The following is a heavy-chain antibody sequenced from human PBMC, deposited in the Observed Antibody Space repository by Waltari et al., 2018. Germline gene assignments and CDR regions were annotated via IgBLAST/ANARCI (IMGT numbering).Heavy chain of an antibody. V-gene: IGHV4-38-2*01. D-gene: IGHD3-10*01. CDR2: IYHSGST. CDR1: GYSISSGYY. Sequence: QVQLQESGPGLVKPSETLSLTCAVSGYSISSGYYWGWTRQPPGKGLEWIGSIYHSGSTYYNPSLKSRVTISVDTSKNQFSLKLSSVTAADTAVYYCARVDGSGSHFDIWGQGTMVTVSS. CDR3: ARVDGSGSHFDI. J-gene: IGHJ3*02.